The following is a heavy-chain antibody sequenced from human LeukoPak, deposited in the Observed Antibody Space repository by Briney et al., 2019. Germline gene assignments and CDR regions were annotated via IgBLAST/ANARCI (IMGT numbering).Heavy chain of an antibody. V-gene: IGHV3-21*01. D-gene: IGHD2-21*01. CDR1: GFTFSSYN. CDR3: AREGPGFGIVVEVGMDV. Sequence: PGGSLRLACAASGFTFSSYNMNWVRQVPGKGREWVSSISTSSDYIYYADSVKGRFTISRDNAKNSLYLQMNSLRAEDTAVYYCAREGPGFGIVVEVGMDVWGQGTTVTVSS. J-gene: IGHJ6*02. CDR2: ISTSSDYI.